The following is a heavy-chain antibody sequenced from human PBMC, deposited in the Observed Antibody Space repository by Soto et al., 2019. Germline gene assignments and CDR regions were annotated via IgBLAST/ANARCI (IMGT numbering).Heavy chain of an antibody. D-gene: IGHD1-26*01. CDR1: GGSLSNSNL. V-gene: IGHV4-4*02. J-gene: IGHJ4*02. Sequence: QVQLQESGPGLVKPSGTLSLTCAVFGGSLSNSNLWTWVRPPPGKGLDWIGEIFHSGSTNYNSSLMGRVTIAVDKANNLFSLKRSSVTAEDTAVYDCAHRPIVGTAIWGQGTLVTVSS. CDR3: AHRPIVGTAI. CDR2: IFHSGST.